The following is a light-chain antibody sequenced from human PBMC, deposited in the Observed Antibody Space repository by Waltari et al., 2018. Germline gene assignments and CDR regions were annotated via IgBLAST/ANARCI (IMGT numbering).Light chain of an antibody. CDR2: DTS. J-gene: IGKJ4*01. Sequence: IVLTQSPATLSLFPGERATLSCRASQSVRNYLAWYQQKPGQAPRLLIYDTSNRATGIPVRFSGSGSGTDFTLTISNLEPEDFAGYYCQHRSVWPLTFGGGTKVEIK. CDR1: QSVRNY. V-gene: IGKV3-11*01. CDR3: QHRSVWPLT.